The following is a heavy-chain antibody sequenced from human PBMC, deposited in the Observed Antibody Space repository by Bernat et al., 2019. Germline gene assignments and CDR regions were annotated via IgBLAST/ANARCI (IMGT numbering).Heavy chain of an antibody. CDR3: ARMGVVVSGTVYFDY. D-gene: IGHD6-19*01. CDR1: GFSLSTSGMR. V-gene: IGHV2-70*04. Sequence: QVTLKESGPALVKPTQTLTLTCTFSGFSLSTSGMRVSWIRQPPGKALEWLARVDWDDDKFYSTSLRTRLTISKDTSKNQVILTMTNMDPVDSATYYCARMGVVVSGTVYFDYWGQGALVTVSS. CDR2: VDWDDDK. J-gene: IGHJ4*02.